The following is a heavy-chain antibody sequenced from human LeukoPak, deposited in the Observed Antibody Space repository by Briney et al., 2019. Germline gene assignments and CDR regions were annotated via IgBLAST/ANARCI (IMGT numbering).Heavy chain of an antibody. CDR2: ISGSGGST. CDR1: GFTFSTHA. V-gene: IGHV3-23*01. J-gene: IGHJ4*02. D-gene: IGHD3-3*01. Sequence: GGSLRLSCAASGFTFSTHAMSWVRQAPGRGLEWVSAISGSGGSTYYSDSVKGRFTISRDNSENTLYLQMNSLRAEDTAVYYCARDPSPLRFLEWPLAFPFDYWGQGTLVTVSS. CDR3: ARDPSPLRFLEWPLAFPFDY.